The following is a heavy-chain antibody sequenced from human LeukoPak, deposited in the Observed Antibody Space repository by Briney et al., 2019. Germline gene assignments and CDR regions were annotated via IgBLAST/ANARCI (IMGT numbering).Heavy chain of an antibody. J-gene: IGHJ4*02. Sequence: GGSLRLSCAASGFTVNTNDMSWVRQAPGKGLEWVSVIDSGGRTFYADSVKGRFTISRDNSKNTLYLQMNSLRAEDTAVYYCARGFGIAVAEYWGQGTLVTVSS. CDR3: ARGFGIAVAEY. D-gene: IGHD6-19*01. V-gene: IGHV3-66*01. CDR1: GFTVNTND. CDR2: IDSGGRT.